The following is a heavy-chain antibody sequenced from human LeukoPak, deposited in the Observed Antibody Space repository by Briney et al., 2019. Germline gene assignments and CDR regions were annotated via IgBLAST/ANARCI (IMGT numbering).Heavy chain of an antibody. CDR1: GFTFDDYA. CDR2: ISWNSGSI. Sequence: QPGGSLRLSCAASGFTFDDYALHWVRQAPGKGLEWVSGISWNSGSIGYADSVKGRFTISRDNAKNSLYLQMNSLRAEDTALYYCAKDMRPVLANYMDVWGKGTTVTVSS. J-gene: IGHJ6*03. D-gene: IGHD3-3*02. V-gene: IGHV3-9*01. CDR3: AKDMRPVLANYMDV.